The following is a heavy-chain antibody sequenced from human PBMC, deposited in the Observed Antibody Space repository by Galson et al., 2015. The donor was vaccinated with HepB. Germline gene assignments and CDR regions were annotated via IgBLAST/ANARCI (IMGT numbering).Heavy chain of an antibody. Sequence: SLRLSCAASGFTFSTYWMHWVRQAPGKGLVWVSRIKSDGSSTTYADSVKGRFTISRDNARNTLYLQMNSLRAEDTAVYYCVSGYYSNNWGQGTLVTVSS. CDR2: IKSDGSST. V-gene: IGHV3-74*01. D-gene: IGHD3-22*01. J-gene: IGHJ4*02. CDR1: GFTFSTYW. CDR3: VSGYYSNN.